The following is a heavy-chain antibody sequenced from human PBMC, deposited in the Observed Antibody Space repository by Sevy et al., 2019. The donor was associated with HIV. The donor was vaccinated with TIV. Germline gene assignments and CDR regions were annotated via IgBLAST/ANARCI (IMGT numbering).Heavy chain of an antibody. Sequence: GGSLRLSCAASGFTFRDYFMGWVRQAPGRGLEWVANINQDGRQKNSVDSVKGRFTNSRDNAKNSLYLQMNRLRVDDTAVYYCARELWPGDYWGQGTLVTVSS. D-gene: IGHD2-21*01. V-gene: IGHV3-7*01. CDR2: INQDGRQK. CDR1: GFTFRDYF. J-gene: IGHJ4*02. CDR3: ARELWPGDY.